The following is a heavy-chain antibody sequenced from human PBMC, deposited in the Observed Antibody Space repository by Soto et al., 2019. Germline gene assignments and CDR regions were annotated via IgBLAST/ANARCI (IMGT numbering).Heavy chain of an antibody. V-gene: IGHV3-9*01. CDR1: GFTFDDYG. J-gene: IGHJ6*02. Sequence: EEQVVESGGGLVQPGGSLRLSCAASGFTFDDYGMHWVRQGPGKGLEWVSGITWNSATIGYAASVKGRFTISRDNAKNSLYLQMSSLTTEDTAVYYCAKDRWARDSIDVWGQGTTGTVSS. CDR2: ITWNSATI. CDR3: AKDRWARDSIDV.